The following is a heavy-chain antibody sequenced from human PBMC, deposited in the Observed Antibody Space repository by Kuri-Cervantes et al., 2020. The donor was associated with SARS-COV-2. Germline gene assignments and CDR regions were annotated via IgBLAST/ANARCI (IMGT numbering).Heavy chain of an antibody. CDR2: IYHSGST. CDR3: ARVSWMQLWHRYFDN. J-gene: IGHJ4*02. Sequence: GSLRLSCDVSGYPISSGYYWGWIRQPPGKGLEWIGSIYHSGSTYYNPSLKSRVSISLDKSKSQFSLKLSSVTASDTAVYYCARVSWMQLWHRYFDNWGQGTLVTVSS. V-gene: IGHV4-38-2*01. CDR1: GYPISSGYY. D-gene: IGHD5-18*01.